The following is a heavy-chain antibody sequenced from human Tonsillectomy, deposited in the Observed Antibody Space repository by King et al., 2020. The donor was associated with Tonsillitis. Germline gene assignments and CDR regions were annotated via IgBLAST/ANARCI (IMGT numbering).Heavy chain of an antibody. Sequence: EVQLVESGGGLVQPGGSLRLSCAASGFTFSSYSMNWVRQAPGKGLEWVSYISSSSSTIYYADSVQGRFTISRDNAKNSLYLQMNSLRAEDTAVYNCARDRSSGWSGIVDYWGQGTLVSVSS. D-gene: IGHD6-19*01. CDR1: GFTFSSYS. J-gene: IGHJ4*02. V-gene: IGHV3-48*01. CDR3: ARDRSSGWSGIVDY. CDR2: ISSSSSTI.